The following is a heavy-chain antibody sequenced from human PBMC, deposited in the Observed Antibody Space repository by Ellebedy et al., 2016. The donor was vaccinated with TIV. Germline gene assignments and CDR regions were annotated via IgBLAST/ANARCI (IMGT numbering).Heavy chain of an antibody. Sequence: GESLKISCAASGFTVSSNYMNWVRQAPGKGPEWVSVTYSGGATKYADSLKGRFVISRDNSKNTLYLQMNNLRAEDTAVYYCARAWGSEKSYGMDVWGQGTTVTVSS. CDR1: GFTVSSNY. CDR3: ARAWGSEKSYGMDV. CDR2: TYSGGAT. V-gene: IGHV3-66*01. J-gene: IGHJ6*02. D-gene: IGHD3-16*01.